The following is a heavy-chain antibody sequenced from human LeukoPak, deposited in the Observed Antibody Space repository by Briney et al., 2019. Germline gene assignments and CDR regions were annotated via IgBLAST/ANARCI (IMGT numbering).Heavy chain of an antibody. CDR3: ARDSLGGSGYYFGWFDP. CDR1: GFTFSSYA. J-gene: IGHJ5*02. CDR2: ISYDGSNK. V-gene: IGHV3-30*04. D-gene: IGHD3-22*01. Sequence: PGGSLRLSCAASGFTFSSYAMHWVRQAPGKGLEWVAVISYDGSNKYYADSVKGRFTISRDNSKNTLYLQMNSLRAEDTAVYYCARDSLGGSGYYFGWFDPWGQGTLVTVSS.